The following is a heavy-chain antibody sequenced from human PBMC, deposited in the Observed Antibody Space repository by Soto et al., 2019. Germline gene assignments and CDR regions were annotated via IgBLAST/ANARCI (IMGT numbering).Heavy chain of an antibody. J-gene: IGHJ5*02. D-gene: IGHD3-22*01. Sequence: ASVKVSCKASGYTFTSHGISWVRQAPGQGLEWMGWISAYNGNTNYAQKLQGRVTMTTDTSTSTAYMELRSLRSDDTAVYYCARDVSEPSMIVVVIDRFDPWGQGTLVTVSS. CDR2: ISAYNGNT. CDR1: GYTFTSHG. CDR3: ARDVSEPSMIVVVIDRFDP. V-gene: IGHV1-18*04.